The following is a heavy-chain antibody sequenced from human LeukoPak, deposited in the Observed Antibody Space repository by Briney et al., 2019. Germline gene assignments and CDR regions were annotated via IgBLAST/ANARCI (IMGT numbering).Heavy chain of an antibody. D-gene: IGHD6-19*01. CDR1: GGSITNINW. J-gene: IGHJ4*02. V-gene: IGHV4-4*02. CDR3: GSNVIGWRALDH. Sequence: PSGTLSLTCDVSGGSITNINWWSWVRQSPGKGLEWIGEIYHTGLTKYNPAPQSRVIMAVDRSKNQFSLNMTSVTAADTAIYYCGSNVIGWRALDHWGQGTLVTVSS. CDR2: IYHTGLT.